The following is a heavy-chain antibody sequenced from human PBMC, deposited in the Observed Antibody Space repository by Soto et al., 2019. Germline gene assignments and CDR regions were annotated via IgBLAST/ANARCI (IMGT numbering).Heavy chain of an antibody. J-gene: IGHJ6*02. D-gene: IGHD6-6*01. CDR3: ASGKTRTARPSLRYYYYGLDV. V-gene: IGHV4-34*01. CDR2: INHSGTT. Sequence: QVQLQQWGAGLLKPSETLSLTCTIYGGSFSGYYWTWIRQPPGKGLEWIGEINHSGTTNYSPSLKRRVSISVHTSKDKFSLNLSSVTAADTAVYYCASGKTRTARPSLRYYYYGLDVWGQGTTVTVSS. CDR1: GGSFSGYY.